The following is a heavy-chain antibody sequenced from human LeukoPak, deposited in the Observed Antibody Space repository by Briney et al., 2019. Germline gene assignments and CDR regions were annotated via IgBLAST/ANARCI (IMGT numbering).Heavy chain of an antibody. V-gene: IGHV3-23*01. D-gene: IGHD3-16*01. Sequence: PGGSLRLSCAASGFTFSSYAMSWVRQAPGKGLKWVSTINDNGDGTYYADSVKGRFTISRDNSYNTESLQMNSLRDEDTGVYYCAKGLRTGVGPYMGYHYYMDVWGKGATVTVSS. CDR2: INDNGDGT. CDR3: AKGLRTGVGPYMGYHYYMDV. CDR1: GFTFSSYA. J-gene: IGHJ6*03.